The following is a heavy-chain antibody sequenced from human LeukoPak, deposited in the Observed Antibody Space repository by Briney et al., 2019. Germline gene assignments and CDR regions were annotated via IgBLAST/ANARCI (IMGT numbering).Heavy chain of an antibody. CDR2: ISYDGSNK. J-gene: IGHJ4*02. V-gene: IGHV3-30-3*01. D-gene: IGHD7-27*01. CDR3: ARARTGDSIGGFDY. Sequence: GGSLRLSCAASGFTFSSYAMHWVRQAPGKGLGWVAVISYDGSNKYYADSVKGRFTISRDNSKNTLYLQMNSLRAEDTAVYYCARARTGDSIGGFDYWGQGTLVTVSS. CDR1: GFTFSSYA.